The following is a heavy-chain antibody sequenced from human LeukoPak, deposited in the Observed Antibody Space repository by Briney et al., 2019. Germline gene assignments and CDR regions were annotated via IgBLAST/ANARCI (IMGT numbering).Heavy chain of an antibody. V-gene: IGHV4-39*01. CDR2: IYYSGST. CDR1: GGSISSSSYY. CDR3: ARLSFAGFDP. J-gene: IGHJ5*02. Sequence: PSETLSLTCTVSGGSISSSSYYWGWIRQPPGQGLEWIGSIYYSGSTYYTPSLKSRVTISVDTSKNQFSLKLSSVTAADTAVYCCARLSFAGFDPWGQGTLVTVSS.